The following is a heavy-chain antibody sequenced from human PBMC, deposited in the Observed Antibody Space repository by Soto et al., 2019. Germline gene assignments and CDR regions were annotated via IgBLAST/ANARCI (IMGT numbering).Heavy chain of an antibody. CDR2: IVPIFGTT. CDR3: ARPFEGGYSSNHHDYYALDV. V-gene: IGHV1-69*01. D-gene: IGHD3-22*01. J-gene: IGHJ6*02. CDR1: GGTFSRYS. Sequence: QVQLVQSGAEVKKPGSSVKVSCKISGGTFSRYSISWVRQAPGQGLEWMGGIVPIFGTTNYAQKFQVIVTMTTVESATTALMELRNLRSEDTAVYYCARPFEGGYSSNHHDYYALDVWFQGTAVTVSS.